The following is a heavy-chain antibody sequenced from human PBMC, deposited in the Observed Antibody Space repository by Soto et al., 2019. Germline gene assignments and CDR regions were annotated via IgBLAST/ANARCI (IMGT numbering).Heavy chain of an antibody. J-gene: IGHJ5*02. CDR2: LYFNGGI. CDR3: ARGISKYSSWYEPHTWFDA. D-gene: IGHD6-13*01. V-gene: IGHV4-30-4*01. CDR1: GGAINSPDYY. Sequence: QVQLQESGPGLVKPSQTLSLTCNVSGGAINSPDYYWTWIRQSPGKGLEWIGYLYFNGGIQYNPSLRTPISMSLDTSKKHFSLKMRSVSGADTALYYCARGISKYSSWYEPHTWFDAWGQGALVTVSS.